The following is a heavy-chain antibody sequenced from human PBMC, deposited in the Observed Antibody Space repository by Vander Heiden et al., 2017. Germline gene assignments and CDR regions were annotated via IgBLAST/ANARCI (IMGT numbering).Heavy chain of an antibody. Sequence: QVQLQESGPGLVRPSETLSLTCAVSGGSMGNYYWTWLRHPAGKALEWLGRTYTGGSTNYNPSLKSRVTMSVATSKNQFSLKLTSVTAADTAVYYCVGNYYDSRGYYFIDSWGQGTLVTVS. D-gene: IGHD3-22*01. CDR3: VGNYYDSRGYYFIDS. V-gene: IGHV4-4*07. CDR2: TYTGGST. J-gene: IGHJ4*02. CDR1: GGSMGNYY.